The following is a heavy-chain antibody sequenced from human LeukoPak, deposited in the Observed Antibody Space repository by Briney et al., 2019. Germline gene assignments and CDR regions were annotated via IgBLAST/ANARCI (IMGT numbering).Heavy chain of an antibody. V-gene: IGHV1-18*01. D-gene: IGHD2-2*02. CDR1: GYTFTSYG. CDR3: ARDFCSSTSCYKAFDY. Sequence: GASVKVSCKASGYTFTSYGISRVRQAPGPGLGWVGWISAYNGDTNYAQKLQGRGTITTDTTTSTAYMELRSLRSDDTAVYYCARDFCSSTSCYKAFDYWGQGTLVTVSS. J-gene: IGHJ4*02. CDR2: ISAYNGDT.